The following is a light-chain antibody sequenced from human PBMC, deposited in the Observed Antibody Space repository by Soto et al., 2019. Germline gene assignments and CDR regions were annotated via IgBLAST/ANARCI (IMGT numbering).Light chain of an antibody. J-gene: IGLJ3*02. CDR3: QSYDSSLSAWKV. Sequence: QSVPTQPPSVSGAPGQRVSISCTGSNTNIGAGYDVNWYQQLPGTAPKLLIYANINRPSGVPDRFSGSKSGASAFLVITGLQAEDEADYYCQSYDSSLSAWKVFGGGTKLTVL. V-gene: IGLV1-40*01. CDR2: ANI. CDR1: NTNIGAGYD.